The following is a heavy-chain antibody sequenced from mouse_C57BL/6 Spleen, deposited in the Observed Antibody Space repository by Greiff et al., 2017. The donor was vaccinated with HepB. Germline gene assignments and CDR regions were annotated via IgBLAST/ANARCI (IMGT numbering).Heavy chain of an antibody. J-gene: IGHJ4*01. D-gene: IGHD2-4*01. CDR1: GFSFTSYG. CDR2: IWRGGST. Sequence: QVQLKESGPGLVQPSQSLSITCTVSGFSFTSYGVHWVRQSPGKGLEWLGVIWRGGSTDYNAAFMSRLSITKDNSKSQVFFKMNSLQADDTAIYYCAKGGDYDGDAMDYWGQGTSVTVSS. V-gene: IGHV2-5*01. CDR3: AKGGDYDGDAMDY.